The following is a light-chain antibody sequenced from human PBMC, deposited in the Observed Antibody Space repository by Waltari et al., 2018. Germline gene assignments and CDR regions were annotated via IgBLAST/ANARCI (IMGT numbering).Light chain of an antibody. CDR1: QSLTKRY. CDR2: GAS. CDR3: QQYGSSVLYT. J-gene: IGKJ2*01. V-gene: IGKV3-20*01. Sequence: VLTQSPGTLSLSPGERATHSCRASQSLTKRYLAWYQQKPGQAPRLLIYGASSRAAGIPDMFSGSGSGTDFTLTISRLEPEDFAVYYCQQYGSSVLYTFGQGTKLEIK.